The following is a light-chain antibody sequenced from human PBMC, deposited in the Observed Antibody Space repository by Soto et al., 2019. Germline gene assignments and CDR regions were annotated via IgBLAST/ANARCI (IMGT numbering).Light chain of an antibody. CDR2: EVT. J-gene: IGLJ3*02. V-gene: IGLV2-8*01. CDR1: SSDVGGYNY. CDR3: SSHAGINNVV. Sequence: QSALTQPPSASGSPGQSVTISCTGTSSDVGGYNYVSWYQQHPGKALRLMVYEVTKRPSGVPARFSGSKSGNTASLTVSGLQAEDEADYYCSSHAGINNVVFGGGTKLTVL.